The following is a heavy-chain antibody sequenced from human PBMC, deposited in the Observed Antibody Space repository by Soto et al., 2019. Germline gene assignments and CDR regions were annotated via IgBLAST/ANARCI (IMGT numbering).Heavy chain of an antibody. V-gene: IGHV5-10-1*01. J-gene: IGHJ5*02. D-gene: IGHD3-3*01. CDR1: GYIFPSNW. CDR3: ARVAGVLRFLEWFPFDP. CDR2: IDPSDSYT. Sequence: GESQKISCNASGYIFPSNWIGWVRQMPGKGLEWMGRIDPSDSYTNYSPSFQGHVTISADKSISTAYLQWSSLKASDTAMYHCARVAGVLRFLEWFPFDPWGQGTLVTVSS.